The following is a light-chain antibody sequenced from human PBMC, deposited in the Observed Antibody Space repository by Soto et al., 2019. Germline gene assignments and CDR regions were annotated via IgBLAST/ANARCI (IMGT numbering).Light chain of an antibody. Sequence: QSVLTQPASVSGSPGQPITISCTGTSSDVGGYNFVSWYQQNPGKAPKLLIYEVSNRPSGVSHRFSGSKSGYTASLTISGLQAEDEAVYYCSSYRTGSTFVVFGGGTKLTVL. CDR2: EVS. V-gene: IGLV2-14*01. CDR1: SSDVGGYNF. J-gene: IGLJ2*01. CDR3: SSYRTGSTFVV.